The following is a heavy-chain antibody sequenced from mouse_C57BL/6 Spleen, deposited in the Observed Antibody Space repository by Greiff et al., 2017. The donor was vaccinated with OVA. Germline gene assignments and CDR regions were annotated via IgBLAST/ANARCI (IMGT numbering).Heavy chain of an antibody. J-gene: IGHJ2*01. D-gene: IGHD1-1*01. V-gene: IGHV1-59*01. CDR1: GYTFTSYW. Sequence: QVQLQQPGAELVRPGTSVKLSCKASGYTFTSYWMHWVKQRPGQGLEWIGVIDPSDSYTNYNQKFKGKATLTVDTSSSTAYMQLSSLTSEDSAVYYCAREETVVPYFDDWGQGTTLTVSS. CDR3: AREETVVPYFDD. CDR2: IDPSDSYT.